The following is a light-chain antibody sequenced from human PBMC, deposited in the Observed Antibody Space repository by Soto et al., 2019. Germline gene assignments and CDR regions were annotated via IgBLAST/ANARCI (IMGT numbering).Light chain of an antibody. J-gene: IGLJ1*01. V-gene: IGLV2-14*01. CDR1: SSDVGGYNY. Sequence: QSALTQPGSVSGSPGQSITISCTGTSSDVGGYNYVSWYQQHPGKAPKLMIYEVSNRPSGVSNRFSGSKSGNTASLTISGLQTEDEADYYCSSYTSNSTPYVFGTGTKLTV. CDR2: EVS. CDR3: SSYTSNSTPYV.